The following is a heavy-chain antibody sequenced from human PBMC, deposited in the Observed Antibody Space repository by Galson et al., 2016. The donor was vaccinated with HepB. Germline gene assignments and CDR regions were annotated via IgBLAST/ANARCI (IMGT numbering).Heavy chain of an antibody. CDR2: MSSSGASI. Sequence: SLRLSCAASGFTLSDYYMTWIRQAPGKGLEWVSYMSSSGASIHYAASVKGRFTISRDLAKNSLYLQMNSLTAEDTAVYYCARDLYNWNLIAHWGQGTLVTVSS. CDR3: ARDLYNWNLIAH. J-gene: IGHJ4*02. V-gene: IGHV3-11*01. D-gene: IGHD1-20*01. CDR1: GFTLSDYY.